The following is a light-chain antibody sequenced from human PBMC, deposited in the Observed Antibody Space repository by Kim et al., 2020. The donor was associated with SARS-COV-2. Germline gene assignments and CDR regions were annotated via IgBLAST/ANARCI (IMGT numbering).Light chain of an antibody. CDR1: SRDVGGHNY. CDR3: CSYAGGYTLI. J-gene: IGLJ2*01. V-gene: IGLV2-11*01. Sequence: QSALTQPRSVSGSPGQSVTIPCSGTSRDVGGHNYVSWYRQVPGKAPQLIIYEVFNRPSGVPERFSASRSGNTASLTISGLRPEDEGYYHCCSYAGGYTLIFGGGTQLTVL. CDR2: EVF.